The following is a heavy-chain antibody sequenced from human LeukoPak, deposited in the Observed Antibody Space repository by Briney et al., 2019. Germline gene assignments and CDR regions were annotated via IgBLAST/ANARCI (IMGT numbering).Heavy chain of an antibody. CDR1: GFTFSSYA. CDR2: ISYDGSNK. Sequence: PGGSLRLSCAASGFTFSSYAMHWVRQAPGKGLEWVAVISYDGSNKYYADSVKGRFTISRDNSKNTLYLQMNSLRAEDTAVYYCAVLRGVTMVRGVITDAFDIWGQGTMVTVSS. V-gene: IGHV3-30-3*01. D-gene: IGHD3-10*01. J-gene: IGHJ3*02. CDR3: AVLRGVTMVRGVITDAFDI.